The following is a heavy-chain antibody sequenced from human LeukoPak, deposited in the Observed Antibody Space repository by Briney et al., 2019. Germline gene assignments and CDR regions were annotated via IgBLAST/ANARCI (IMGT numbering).Heavy chain of an antibody. V-gene: IGHV3-23*01. CDR2: IGVRSDST. CDR1: GSTFSKYG. CDR3: TRAITNYGYIFDC. J-gene: IGHJ4*02. Sequence: GGSLRLSCAASGSTFSKYGMNWVRQAPGEGLEWVSSIGVRSDSTYYGESVQGRFTISRDDSKNTLYLQMNSLRAEDKAVYYCTRAITNYGYIFDCWGQGTPVTVPS. D-gene: IGHD5-18*01.